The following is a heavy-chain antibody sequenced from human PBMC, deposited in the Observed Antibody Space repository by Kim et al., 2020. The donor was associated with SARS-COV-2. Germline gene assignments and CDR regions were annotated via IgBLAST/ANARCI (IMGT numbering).Heavy chain of an antibody. D-gene: IGHD3-10*01. J-gene: IGHJ2*01. CDR3: ARRLSNTSGWGSHYCDL. CDR2: INHSGRT. CDR1: GGSSSGYY. Sequence: SETLSLTCAVYGGSSSGYYWSWIRQPPGKGLEWIGEINHSGRTNYNPSLKSRVTISVDTSKNQFSLKLTSVTAADAALYFCARRLSNTSGWGSHYCDLWG. V-gene: IGHV4-34*01.